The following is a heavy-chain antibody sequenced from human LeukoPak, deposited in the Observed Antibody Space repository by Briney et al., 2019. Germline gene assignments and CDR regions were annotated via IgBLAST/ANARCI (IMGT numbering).Heavy chain of an antibody. CDR2: IYYSGIT. CDR3: ARHSGASPHYFDY. J-gene: IGHJ4*02. Sequence: SETLSLTCTVSGGSISNYYWSWIRQPPGKGLEWIGFIYYSGITHYNPSLKSRVTMSVATSNNQFSLRLSSLTAADPAIYYCARHSGASPHYFDYWGQGALVTVSS. D-gene: IGHD1-26*01. V-gene: IGHV4-59*08. CDR1: GGSISNYY.